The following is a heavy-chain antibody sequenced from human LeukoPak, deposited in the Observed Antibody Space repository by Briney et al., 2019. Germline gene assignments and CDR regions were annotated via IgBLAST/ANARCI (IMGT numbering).Heavy chain of an antibody. CDR2: IYYSGST. CDR3: ARDRSGPTENYYYYDMDV. CDR1: GGSISSGDYY. V-gene: IGHV4-30-4*01. J-gene: IGHJ6*02. D-gene: IGHD3-3*01. Sequence: SQTLSLTCTVSGGSISSGDYYWSWIRQPPGKGLEWIGYIYYSGSTYYNPSLKNRVTISVDTSKNQFSLKLSSVTAADTAVYYCARDRSGPTENYYYYDMDVWGQGTTVTVSS.